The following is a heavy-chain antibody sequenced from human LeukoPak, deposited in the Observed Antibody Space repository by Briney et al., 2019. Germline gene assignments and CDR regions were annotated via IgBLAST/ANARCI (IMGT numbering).Heavy chain of an antibody. CDR3: ARERYSYGQRSFDY. V-gene: IGHV1-2*02. Sequence: ASVKVSCKASGYTFTGYYMHWVRQAPGQGLEWMGWINPNSGGTNYAQKFQGRVTMTRDTSISTAYTELSRLRSDDTAVYYCARERYSYGQRSFDYWDQGTLVTVSS. D-gene: IGHD5-18*01. CDR2: INPNSGGT. J-gene: IGHJ4*02. CDR1: GYTFTGYY.